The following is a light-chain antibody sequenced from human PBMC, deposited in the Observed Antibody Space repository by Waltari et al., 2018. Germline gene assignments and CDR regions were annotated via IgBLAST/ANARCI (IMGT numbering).Light chain of an antibody. CDR2: SDR. J-gene: IGLJ1*01. Sequence: SYVLTPPPAASVAPGETAGLAWGGGNLGTQRFKQYQPEPGQAPVLVIYSDRDRPSGIPERFSGSNSGNTATLTISRVEAGDEADYYCQGWEISSEHDVFGSGTKVTVL. CDR3: QGWEISSEHDV. CDR1: NLGTQR. V-gene: IGLV3-21*01.